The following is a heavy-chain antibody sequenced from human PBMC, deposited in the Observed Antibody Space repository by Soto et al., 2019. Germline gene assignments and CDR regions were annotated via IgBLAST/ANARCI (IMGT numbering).Heavy chain of an antibody. CDR3: ARGQRFSDWFDP. CDR1: GGTISGYY. J-gene: IGHJ5*02. D-gene: IGHD3-3*01. CDR2: IYSSGNT. V-gene: IGHV4-4*07. Sequence: SETLSLTCSVSGGTISGYYWTCIRQPAGKGLEWIGRIYSSGNTKYNPSLQSRVTMSLDTSNNQFSLRLTSVTDADTAVYYCARGQRFSDWFDPWGQGTLVTVSS.